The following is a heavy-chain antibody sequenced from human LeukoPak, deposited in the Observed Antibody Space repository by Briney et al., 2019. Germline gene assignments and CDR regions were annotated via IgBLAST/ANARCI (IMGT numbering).Heavy chain of an antibody. D-gene: IGHD4-17*01. CDR1: GFSFSDYA. Sequence: GGSLRLSCAASGFSFSDYAMHWVRQGPRKGLEWVAVISYSGQQKYYGDSVKGRFTVSRDNPKNTLYLQMNSLRAEDTAVYYCAREGDDYGDYGPGNFDYWGQGTLVTVSS. V-gene: IGHV3-30*14. CDR3: AREGDDYGDYGPGNFDY. J-gene: IGHJ4*02. CDR2: ISYSGQQK.